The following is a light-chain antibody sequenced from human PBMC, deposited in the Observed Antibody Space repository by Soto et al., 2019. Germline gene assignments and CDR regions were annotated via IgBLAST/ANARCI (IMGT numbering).Light chain of an antibody. CDR2: DAS. J-gene: IGKJ2*01. CDR3: QQYDNHPPYP. CDR1: RDISVY. Sequence: DIQMTQSPSSLSASVGDTVTITCQASRDISVYLNWYQQKPGKAPKLLVFDASNLQTGVPSRFSGSGSGTHFTYPISSLQTEDVAPYYCQQYDNHPPYPFGQGTRLEI. V-gene: IGKV1-33*01.